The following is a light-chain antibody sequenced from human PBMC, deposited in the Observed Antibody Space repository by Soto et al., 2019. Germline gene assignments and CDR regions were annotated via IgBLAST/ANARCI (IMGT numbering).Light chain of an antibody. CDR2: GAS. Sequence: LSPGERATLSCRASQIVSSSHLAWYQQKPGQAPRLLIYGASSRATGIPDRFSGSGSGTDFTLTISRLEPEDFAVYYCQQYGSSPRTFGQGTKVDIK. CDR1: QIVSSSH. J-gene: IGKJ1*01. CDR3: QQYGSSPRT. V-gene: IGKV3-20*01.